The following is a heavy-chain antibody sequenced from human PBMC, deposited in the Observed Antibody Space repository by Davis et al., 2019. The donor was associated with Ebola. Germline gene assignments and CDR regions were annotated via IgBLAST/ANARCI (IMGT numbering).Heavy chain of an antibody. CDR2: ISGSGGST. Sequence: GESLKISCAASGFTFSSYAMHWVRQAPGKGLEWVSGISGSGGSTYYADSVKGRFTISRDNDKKSLYLQMNRLRAEDTAVYYCARGDYYDSSGYYYDGTYHDAFDIWGQGTLVTVSS. V-gene: IGHV3-23*01. D-gene: IGHD3-22*01. CDR3: ARGDYYDSSGYYYDGTYHDAFDI. CDR1: GFTFSSYA. J-gene: IGHJ3*02.